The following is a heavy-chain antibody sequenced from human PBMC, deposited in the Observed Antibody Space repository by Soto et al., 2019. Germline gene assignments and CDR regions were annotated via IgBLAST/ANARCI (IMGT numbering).Heavy chain of an antibody. J-gene: IGHJ4*02. CDR1: CGSISSGDYY. V-gene: IGHV4-30-4*01. Sequence: SETLSLTCTVSCGSISSGDYYWSWIRQPPGKGLEWIGYIYYSGSTYYNPSLKSRVTISVDTSKNQFSLKLSSVTAADTAVYYCAATSGYPPHFDYWGQGTLVTVSS. D-gene: IGHD5-12*01. CDR2: IYYSGST. CDR3: AATSGYPPHFDY.